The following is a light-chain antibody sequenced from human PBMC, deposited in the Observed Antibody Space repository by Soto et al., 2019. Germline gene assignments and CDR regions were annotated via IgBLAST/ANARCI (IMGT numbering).Light chain of an antibody. CDR3: QHYGYPSWT. CDR2: AAS. J-gene: IGKJ1*01. CDR1: QGISHY. Sequence: DIQMTQSPSALSSSVGDRATITCRASQGISHYVAWYQQKPGKVPKLLIYAASTLQSGVPSRFSGSGSGTDFTLTISRLEPEDFAVYYCQHYGYPSWTFGQGTKVDIK. V-gene: IGKV1-27*01.